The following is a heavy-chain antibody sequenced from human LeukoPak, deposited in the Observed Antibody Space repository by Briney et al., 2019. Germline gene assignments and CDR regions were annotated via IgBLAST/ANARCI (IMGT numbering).Heavy chain of an antibody. V-gene: IGHV4-59*11. CDR2: IYYSGST. Sequence: SETLSLTCTVSGGSISSHYWSWIRQPPGKGLEWIGYIYYSGSTNYNPSLKSRVTISVDTSKNQCSLKLSSVTAADTAVYYCARAVSDWFDPWGQGTLVTVSS. CDR1: GGSISSHY. J-gene: IGHJ5*02. CDR3: ARAVSDWFDP. D-gene: IGHD6-25*01.